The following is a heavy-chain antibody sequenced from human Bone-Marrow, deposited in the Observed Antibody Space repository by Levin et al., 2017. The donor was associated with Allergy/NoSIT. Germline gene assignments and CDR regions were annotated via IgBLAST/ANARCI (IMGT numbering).Heavy chain of an antibody. Sequence: LSLTCAASGFTFSSYGMHWVRQAPGKGLEWVAFIAYDGTYKVYGDSVKGRFTVSRDNSKNTLYLQMNSLRAEDTAVYYCAKDRATMVRALPADWGQGTLVTVSS. V-gene: IGHV3-30*18. CDR1: GFTFSSYG. D-gene: IGHD3-10*01. J-gene: IGHJ4*02. CDR2: IAYDGTYK. CDR3: AKDRATMVRALPAD.